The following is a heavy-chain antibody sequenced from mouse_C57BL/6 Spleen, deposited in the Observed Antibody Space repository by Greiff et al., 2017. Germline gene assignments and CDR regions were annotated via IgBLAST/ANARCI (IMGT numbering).Heavy chain of an antibody. CDR3: ARGTTVVYFDY. J-gene: IGHJ2*01. CDR2: IYPGSGNT. Sequence: QVQLQQSGPELVKPGASVKISCKASGYSFTSYYIHWVKQRPGQGLEWIGWIYPGSGNTKYNEKFKGKATLPADTSSSTAYMQLSSLTSEDSAVYYCARGTTVVYFDYWGQGTTLTVSS. CDR1: GYSFTSYY. D-gene: IGHD1-1*01. V-gene: IGHV1-66*01.